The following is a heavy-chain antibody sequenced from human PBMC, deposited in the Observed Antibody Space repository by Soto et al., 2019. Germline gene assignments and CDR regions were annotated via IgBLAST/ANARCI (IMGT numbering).Heavy chain of an antibody. CDR3: VRRVSGNYDY. J-gene: IGHJ4*02. V-gene: IGHV3-64*01. CDR1: GFTFSSYD. Sequence: EVQLAESGGGMVQPGGSLRLSCVASGFTFSSYDMHWVRQAPGKGLEYVSSISSNGGTTYYGNSVKGRFTISRDNSKNTLYLQMGSVRAADMGVYYCVRRVSGNYDYWGQGTLVTVSS. D-gene: IGHD1-7*01. CDR2: ISSNGGTT.